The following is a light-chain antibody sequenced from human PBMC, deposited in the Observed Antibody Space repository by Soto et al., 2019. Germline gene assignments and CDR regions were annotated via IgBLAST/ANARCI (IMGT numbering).Light chain of an antibody. CDR3: QQSSSTPWT. CDR1: QSFSGT. CDR2: AAS. Sequence: ESPMTHYRSTLYASKSDRVTSTCRASQSFSGTLAWYQQKPGKAPKLLIYAASSLQSGAPSRLSGSGSGTDFTLTISSLQPEDFATYYCQQSSSTPWTFGQGTKVDI. J-gene: IGKJ1*01. V-gene: IGKV1-39*01.